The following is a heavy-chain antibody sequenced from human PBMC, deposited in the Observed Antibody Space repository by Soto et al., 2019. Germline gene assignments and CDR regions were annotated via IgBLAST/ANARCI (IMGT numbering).Heavy chain of an antibody. CDR3: ARVMYCSGGSCHQGAFDI. CDR1: GFTFSSYD. V-gene: IGHV3-13*01. CDR2: IGTAGDT. Sequence: LRLSCAASGFTFSSYDMHWVRQATGKGLEWVSAIGTAGDTYYPGSVKGRFTISRENAKNSLYLQMNSLRAGDTAVYYCARVMYCSGGSCHQGAFDIWGQGTMVTVSS. J-gene: IGHJ3*02. D-gene: IGHD2-15*01.